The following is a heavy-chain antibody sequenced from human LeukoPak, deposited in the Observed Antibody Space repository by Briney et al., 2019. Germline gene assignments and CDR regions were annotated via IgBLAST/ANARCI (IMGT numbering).Heavy chain of an antibody. CDR3: ARDEPTVTTGPPVGS. D-gene: IGHD4-17*01. J-gene: IGHJ4*02. Sequence: GGSLRLSCAASGFTFSSCSMNWVRQAPGKGLEWVSSISSSSSYIYYADSVKGRFAISRDNAKNTLYLQMHSLRAEDTAVYYCARDEPTVTTGPPVGSWGQGTLVTVSS. CDR1: GFTFSSCS. V-gene: IGHV3-21*01. CDR2: ISSSSSYI.